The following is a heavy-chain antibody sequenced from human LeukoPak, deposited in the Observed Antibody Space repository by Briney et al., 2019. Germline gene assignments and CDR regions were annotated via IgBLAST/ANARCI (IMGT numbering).Heavy chain of an antibody. J-gene: IGHJ4*02. CDR2: ISYSGRT. CDR3: ARGGSVTTDSDFDF. V-gene: IGHV4-59*08. Sequence: SETLSLTCTASSGTISSYYWSWIRQPPGKGLEWMGNISYSGRTNYTPSLKSRVTMSVDTSKKQFSLKLSSVTAVDTAVYYCARGGSVTTDSDFDFWGQGTLVTVSS. CDR1: SGTISSYY. D-gene: IGHD4-17*01.